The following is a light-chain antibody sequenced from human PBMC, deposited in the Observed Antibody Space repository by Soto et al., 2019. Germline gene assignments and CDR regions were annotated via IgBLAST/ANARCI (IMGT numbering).Light chain of an antibody. J-gene: IGLJ2*01. Sequence: QSVLTQPASVSGSPGQSITIPCTGSSSDVGSYNLVSWYQRHPGKAPKLMIYEVSKRPSRISNRFSGSKSGNTASLTISGLQTEDEADYYCCSYAGSSTFLVFGGGTKLTV. CDR1: SSDVGSYNL. V-gene: IGLV2-23*02. CDR3: CSYAGSSTFLV. CDR2: EVS.